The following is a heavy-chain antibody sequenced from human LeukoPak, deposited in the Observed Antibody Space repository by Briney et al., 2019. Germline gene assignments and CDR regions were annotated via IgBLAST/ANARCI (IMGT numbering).Heavy chain of an antibody. Sequence: SETLSLTCTVSGGSISSSSYYWGWIRQPPGKGLEWIGSIYYSGSTYYNPSLKSRVTISVDRSKNQFSLKLSSVTAADTAVYYCARLLVVPAATIPYYFDYWGQGTLVTVSS. CDR2: IYYSGST. V-gene: IGHV4-39*07. CDR3: ARLLVVPAATIPYYFDY. D-gene: IGHD2-2*01. J-gene: IGHJ4*02. CDR1: GGSISSSSYY.